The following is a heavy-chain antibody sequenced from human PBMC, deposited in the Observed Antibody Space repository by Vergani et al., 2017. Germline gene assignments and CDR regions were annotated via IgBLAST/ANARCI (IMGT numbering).Heavy chain of an antibody. Sequence: QVQLVESGGGVVQPGRSLRLSCAASGFTLSDYYMSWIRQAPGKGLEWVSYISSSGSTIYYADSVKGRFTTSRDNAKNSLYLQMNSLRAEDTAAYYCARVGTEPYDAFDIWGQGTMVTVSS. J-gene: IGHJ3*02. CDR1: GFTLSDYY. D-gene: IGHD7-27*01. V-gene: IGHV3-11*01. CDR2: ISSSGSTI. CDR3: ARVGTEPYDAFDI.